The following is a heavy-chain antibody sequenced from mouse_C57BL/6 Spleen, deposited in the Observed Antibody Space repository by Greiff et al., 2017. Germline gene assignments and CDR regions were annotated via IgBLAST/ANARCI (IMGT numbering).Heavy chain of an antibody. Sequence: QVQLQQSGAELARPGASVKLSCKASGYTFTSYGISWVKQRTGQGLEWIGEIYPRSGNTYYNEKFKGKATLTADKSSSTAYMELRSLTSEDSAVYFCARRGSNYVLWGQGTTLTVSS. J-gene: IGHJ2*01. V-gene: IGHV1-81*01. D-gene: IGHD2-5*01. CDR2: IYPRSGNT. CDR3: ARRGSNYVL. CDR1: GYTFTSYG.